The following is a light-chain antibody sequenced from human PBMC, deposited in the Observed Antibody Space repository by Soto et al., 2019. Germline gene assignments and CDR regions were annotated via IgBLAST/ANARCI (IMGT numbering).Light chain of an antibody. CDR3: QQFGSSPGFT. V-gene: IGKV3-20*01. CDR2: GAS. J-gene: IGKJ3*01. CDR1: QSINSRY. Sequence: EIVLTQSPGTLSLSPGERATLSCRASQSINSRYLAWYQQKPGQAPRLLIYGASSRATGIPDRFSGSGSGTDFTLPISILEPEDFAVYYCQQFGSSPGFTFGPGTKVDIK.